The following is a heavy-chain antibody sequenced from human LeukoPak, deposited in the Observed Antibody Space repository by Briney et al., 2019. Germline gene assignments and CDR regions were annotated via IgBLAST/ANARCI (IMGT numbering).Heavy chain of an antibody. CDR2: ISGSGGST. Sequence: GGSLRLSCAASGFTFSSYAMSWVRQAPGKGLEWVSAISGSGGSTYYADSVKGRFTISRDNSKNTLYLQMNSLRAEDTAVYYCAKDSSPYYFHGMDVWGQGTTVTVSS. D-gene: IGHD6-6*01. V-gene: IGHV3-23*01. CDR1: GFTFSSYA. CDR3: AKDSSPYYFHGMDV. J-gene: IGHJ6*02.